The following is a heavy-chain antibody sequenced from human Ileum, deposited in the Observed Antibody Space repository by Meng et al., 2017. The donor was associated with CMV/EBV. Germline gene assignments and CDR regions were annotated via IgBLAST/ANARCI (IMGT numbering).Heavy chain of an antibody. D-gene: IGHD6-13*01. CDR3: ARRSSGLFDY. J-gene: IGHJ4*02. Sequence: HVPLTGSGPGLVKPSQTLPLTCTVPGGSISSGDYYWTWIRQPPGKGLEWIGCIYYSGTTYYNPSLKSRVSISVDTSRNQFSLQLSSVTAADTAVYYCARRSSGLFDYWGQGTLVTVSS. CDR2: IYYSGTT. CDR1: GGSISSGDYY. V-gene: IGHV4-30-4*08.